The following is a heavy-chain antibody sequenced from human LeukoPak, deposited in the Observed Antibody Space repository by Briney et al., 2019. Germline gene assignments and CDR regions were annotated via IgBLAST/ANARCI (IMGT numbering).Heavy chain of an antibody. V-gene: IGHV3-48*01. Sequence: GGSLRLSCAASGFIFSSYSMNWVRQAPGKGLDWVSYISSSSSTIYYADSVKGRFTISRDNAKNSLYLQMNSLRAEDTAVYYCAELGITMIGGVWAKGTTVTISS. J-gene: IGHJ6*04. D-gene: IGHD3-10*02. CDR3: AELGITMIGGV. CDR1: GFIFSSYS. CDR2: ISSSSSTI.